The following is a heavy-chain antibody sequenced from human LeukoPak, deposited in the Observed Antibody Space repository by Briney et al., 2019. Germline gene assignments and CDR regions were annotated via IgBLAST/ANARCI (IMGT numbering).Heavy chain of an antibody. Sequence: PGGSLRLSCAASGFSFNSYGMHWVRQAPGKGLEWVTVISYDGSNKYYADSVKGRFTISRDNSKNTLHLQMNSLRAEDTAVYYCAKERVTMVRGVLLSWGQGTLVTVSS. J-gene: IGHJ5*02. CDR3: AKERVTMVRGVLLS. V-gene: IGHV3-33*05. D-gene: IGHD3-10*01. CDR1: GFSFNSYG. CDR2: ISYDGSNK.